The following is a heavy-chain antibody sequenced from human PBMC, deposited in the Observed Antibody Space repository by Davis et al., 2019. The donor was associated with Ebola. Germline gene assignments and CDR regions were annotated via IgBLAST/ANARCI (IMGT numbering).Heavy chain of an antibody. CDR3: ARSSSWAFLLYFDY. D-gene: IGHD6-13*01. CDR2: IGGSGDRT. Sequence: PGGSLRLSCAASGFTFSTYGMGWVRRAPGKGLEWVSAIGGSGDRTYYADSVKGRFTISRDNSKNTLYLQMNSLRAEDTAVYYCARSSSWAFLLYFDYWGQGTLVTVSS. CDR1: GFTFSTYG. V-gene: IGHV3-23*01. J-gene: IGHJ4*02.